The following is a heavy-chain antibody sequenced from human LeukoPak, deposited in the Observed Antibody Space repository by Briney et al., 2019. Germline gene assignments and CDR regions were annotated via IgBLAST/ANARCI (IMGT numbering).Heavy chain of an antibody. CDR1: GFTFDDYA. CDR3: AKDRPAWYSSSWYFDY. Sequence: GGSLRLSCAASGFTFDDYAMHWVRQAPGKGLEWVSAISGSGGSTYYADSVKGRFTISRDNSKNTLYLQMNSLRAEDTAVYYCAKDRPAWYSSSWYFDYWGQGTLVTVSS. V-gene: IGHV3-23*01. J-gene: IGHJ4*02. D-gene: IGHD6-13*01. CDR2: ISGSGGST.